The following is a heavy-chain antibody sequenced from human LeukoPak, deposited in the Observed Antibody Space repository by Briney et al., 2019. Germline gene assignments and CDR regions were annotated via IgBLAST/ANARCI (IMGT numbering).Heavy chain of an antibody. Sequence: GRSLRLSCAASGFTVSSNYMSWVRQAPGKGLEWVSVIYSGGSTYYADSVKGRFTISRDNSKNTLYLQMNSLRAEDTAVYYCASSGYDIAWGFDYWGQGTLVTVSS. D-gene: IGHD5-12*01. V-gene: IGHV3-53*01. CDR3: ASSGYDIAWGFDY. CDR1: GFTVSSNY. J-gene: IGHJ4*02. CDR2: IYSGGST.